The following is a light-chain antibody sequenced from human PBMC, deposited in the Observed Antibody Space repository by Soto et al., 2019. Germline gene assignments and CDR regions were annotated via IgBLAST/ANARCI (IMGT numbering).Light chain of an antibody. CDR2: DVS. Sequence: QSALTQPASVSGSPGQSITISCTGTSSAVGGYNYVSWYQQHPGKAPKLMIYDVSNRPSGVSNRFSGSKSGNTASLTISGLQAEDEADYYCSSYTSRSTLYVFGTGTKVTVL. V-gene: IGLV2-14*01. J-gene: IGLJ1*01. CDR1: SSAVGGYNY. CDR3: SSYTSRSTLYV.